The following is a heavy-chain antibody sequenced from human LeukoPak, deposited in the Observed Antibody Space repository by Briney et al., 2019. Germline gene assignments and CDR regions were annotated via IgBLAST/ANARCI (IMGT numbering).Heavy chain of an antibody. CDR2: IYYTGVT. V-gene: IGHV4-39*07. CDR3: ARERSSSGGHSWFDP. CDR1: GGYIITSGHY. D-gene: IGHD4-23*01. Sequence: PSETLSLTCTVSGGYIITSGHYWGWIRQPPGKGREWIGSIYYTGVTSTNPFFRSRMSISVDTSKNQFSLNLTSVTAADAAVYYCARERSSSGGHSWFDPWGQGTLVTVSS. J-gene: IGHJ5*02.